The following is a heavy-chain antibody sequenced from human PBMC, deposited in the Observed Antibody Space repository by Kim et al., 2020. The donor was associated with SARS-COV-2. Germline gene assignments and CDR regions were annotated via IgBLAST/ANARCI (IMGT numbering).Heavy chain of an antibody. J-gene: IGHJ6*02. D-gene: IGHD3-3*01. CDR2: ISSSGSTI. CDR1: GFTFSSYE. CDR3: ASNTPDFWSGLRGYYYYYGMDV. V-gene: IGHV3-48*03. Sequence: GGSLRLSCAASGFTFSSYEMNWVRQAPGKGLEWVSYISSSGSTIYYADSVKGRFTISRDNAKNSLYLQMNSLRAEDTAVYYCASNTPDFWSGLRGYYYYYGMDVWGQGTTVTVSS.